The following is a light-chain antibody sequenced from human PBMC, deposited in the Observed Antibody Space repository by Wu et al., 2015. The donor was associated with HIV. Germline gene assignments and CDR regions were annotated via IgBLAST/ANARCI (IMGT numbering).Light chain of an antibody. J-gene: IGKJ2*01. Sequence: EIVLTQSPATLSLSPGERATLSCRASQSVNSRIHWYQQKPGQAPRLLIYDASKRASGIPARFSGSGSGTDFTLTISRLEPEDFAVYYCQHYGTSSYTFGQGTKLEIK. CDR1: QSVNSR. CDR3: QHYGTSSYT. V-gene: IGKV3-11*01. CDR2: DAS.